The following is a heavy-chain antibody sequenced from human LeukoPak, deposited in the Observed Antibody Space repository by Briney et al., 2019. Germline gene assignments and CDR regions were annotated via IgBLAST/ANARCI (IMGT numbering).Heavy chain of an antibody. Sequence: SETLSLTCTVTGGSISRFYWSWIRQPPGKGLEYIGYISYSETTSYNPSLKSRVTISVDTSKNQFSLKLTSVTAADTAVYYCARDKGLPQAFDIWGQGTMVTVSS. V-gene: IGHV4-59*01. CDR2: ISYSETT. CDR1: GGSISRFY. D-gene: IGHD5/OR15-5a*01. CDR3: ARDKGLPQAFDI. J-gene: IGHJ3*02.